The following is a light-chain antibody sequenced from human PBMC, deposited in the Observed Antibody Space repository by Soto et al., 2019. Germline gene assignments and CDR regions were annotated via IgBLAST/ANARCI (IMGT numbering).Light chain of an antibody. Sequence: DIQMTQSPSSLSASVGDRVTITCQASQDISNYLNWYQQKPGKAPKLLIYDASNLETGVPSRFSGSGSGTDFTFTISSLQPEDIATYYCQQSYSTPTFGQGTKVEVQ. CDR2: DAS. J-gene: IGKJ1*01. V-gene: IGKV1-33*01. CDR1: QDISNY. CDR3: QQSYSTPT.